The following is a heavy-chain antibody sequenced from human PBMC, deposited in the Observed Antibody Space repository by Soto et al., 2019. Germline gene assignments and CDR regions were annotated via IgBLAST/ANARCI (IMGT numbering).Heavy chain of an antibody. D-gene: IGHD1-26*01. J-gene: IGHJ4*02. V-gene: IGHV5-51*01. CDR1: GYSFTIYW. Sequence: GESLKISCKGSGYSFTIYWIGWVRQMPGKGLEWMGIIYPGDSDTRYSPSFQGQVTISADKSINTAYLQWRSLKASDTAMYYCARQRGGYSPLGYFDYWGQGTLVTVSS. CDR2: IYPGDSDT. CDR3: ARQRGGYSPLGYFDY.